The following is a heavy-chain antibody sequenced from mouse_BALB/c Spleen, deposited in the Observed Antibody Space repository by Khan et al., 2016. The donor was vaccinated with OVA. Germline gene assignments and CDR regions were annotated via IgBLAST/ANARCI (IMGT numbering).Heavy chain of an antibody. CDR3: TNGNYGWFAY. Sequence: EVELVESGGGLVEPGGSLKLSCAASGFTFSSFVMSWVRQTPEKRLEWVATISSAATYTYYPDSVKGRITISRDNAKNTLYLQMTSLGSDDTDIYYCTNGNYGWFAYWGQGTLVTVST. CDR1: GFTFSSFV. V-gene: IGHV5-9-1*01. D-gene: IGHD2-1*01. J-gene: IGHJ3*01. CDR2: ISSAATYT.